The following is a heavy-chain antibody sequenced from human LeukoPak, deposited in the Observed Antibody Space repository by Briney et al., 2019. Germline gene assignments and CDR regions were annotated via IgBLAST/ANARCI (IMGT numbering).Heavy chain of an antibody. J-gene: IGHJ5*02. CDR3: ARDNSVDDNAWWFDP. CDR1: GYTFISYY. V-gene: IGHV1-46*01. Sequence: ASVKVSCKASGYTFISYYIHWVRQAPGQGLEWMGIINSNSGSATYARKFQGRVTMTRDMSTSTDYLELSSLRSEDTAIYYCARDNSVDDNAWWFDPWGQGTLVTVSS. D-gene: IGHD3-22*01. CDR2: INSNSGSA.